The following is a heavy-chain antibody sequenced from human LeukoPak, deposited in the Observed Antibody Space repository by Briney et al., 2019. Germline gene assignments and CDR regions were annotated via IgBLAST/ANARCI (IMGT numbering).Heavy chain of an antibody. CDR1: GYSISSIHC. V-gene: IGHV4-38-2*02. J-gene: IGHJ5*02. D-gene: IGHD3-10*01. Sequence: SETLSLTCTVSGYSISSIHCWGWIRQPPGKGLEWIGSICQSGSTYYSPSLKSRVILSLDTSKNQFSLRLSSVTAGDTAVYYCARACCYFDSGSNPNWFDPWGQGTLVTVPS. CDR3: ARACCYFDSGSNPNWFDP. CDR2: ICQSGST.